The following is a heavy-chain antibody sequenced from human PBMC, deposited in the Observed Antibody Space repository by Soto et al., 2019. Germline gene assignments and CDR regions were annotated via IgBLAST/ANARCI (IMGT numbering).Heavy chain of an antibody. CDR2: IYYSGTA. D-gene: IGHD6-19*01. Sequence: SETLSLTCPVSGDSISSSSYYWGWFRQPPGKGLEWIGNIYYSGTAYYTPSLKSRVAISVDTSKNQFSLKLSSVTAADTAVFYCARLSRRASVPGDYWGQGTLVTVSS. CDR1: GDSISSSSYY. J-gene: IGHJ4*02. V-gene: IGHV4-39*01. CDR3: ARLSRRASVPGDY.